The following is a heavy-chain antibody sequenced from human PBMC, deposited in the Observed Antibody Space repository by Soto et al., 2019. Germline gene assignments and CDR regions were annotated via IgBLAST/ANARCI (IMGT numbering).Heavy chain of an antibody. D-gene: IGHD6-19*01. V-gene: IGHV1-3*01. CDR2: INAGNGNT. CDR1: GYTFPGYA. J-gene: IGHJ4*02. Sequence: ASVKVSCKASGYTFPGYAMHWVRQAPGQRLEWMGWINAGNGNTKYSQKFQGTESITRHSSPSTAYMALRSLRSDDTAPRYCASAVAVAADFDYWGQGTLVTVSS. CDR3: ASAVAVAADFDY.